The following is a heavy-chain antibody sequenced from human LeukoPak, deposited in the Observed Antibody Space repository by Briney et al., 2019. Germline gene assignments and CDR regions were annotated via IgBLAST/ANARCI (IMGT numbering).Heavy chain of an antibody. CDR3: ARDLGTGLSSNYFDY. CDR1: GYTFTSYG. J-gene: IGHJ4*02. CDR2: ISAYNGKT. V-gene: IGHV1-18*01. D-gene: IGHD5-18*01. Sequence: ASVKVSCKASGYTFTSYGISWVRQAPGQGLEWMGWISAYNGKTNYAQKLQGRVTITTDTSTSTAYMELRSLRSDDTAVYYCARDLGTGLSSNYFDYWGQGTLVTVSS.